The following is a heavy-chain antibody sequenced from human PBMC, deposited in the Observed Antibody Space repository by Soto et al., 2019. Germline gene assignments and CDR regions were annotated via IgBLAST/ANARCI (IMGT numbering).Heavy chain of an antibody. V-gene: IGHV1-69*05. Sequence: ASVKVSCKASGGTFSSYAISWVRQAPGQGLEWMGGIIPIFGTANYAQKFQGRVTITTDGSTSTAYMELSSLRSEDTAVYYCARPTSPTFSKYHYYYGMDVWGQGTTVTVSS. CDR1: GGTFSSYA. J-gene: IGHJ6*02. CDR3: ARPTSPTFSKYHYYYGMDV. CDR2: IIPIFGTA.